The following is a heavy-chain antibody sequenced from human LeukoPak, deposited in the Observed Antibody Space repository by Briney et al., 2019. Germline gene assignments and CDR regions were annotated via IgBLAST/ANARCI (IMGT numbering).Heavy chain of an antibody. CDR3: ARGNGYYYDSSGYYWFDY. CDR2: MNPNSGNT. Sequence: ASVKVSCKASGYTFTSYDINWVRQATGQGLEWMGWMNPNSGNTGYAQKFQGRVTITRNTSISTAYMELSSLRSEDTAVYYCARGNGYYYDSSGYYWFDYWGQGTLVTVSS. V-gene: IGHV1-8*03. J-gene: IGHJ4*02. CDR1: GYTFTSYD. D-gene: IGHD3-22*01.